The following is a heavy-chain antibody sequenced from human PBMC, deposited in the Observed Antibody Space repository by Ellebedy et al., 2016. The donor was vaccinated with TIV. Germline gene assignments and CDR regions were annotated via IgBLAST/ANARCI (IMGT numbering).Heavy chain of an antibody. CDR3: ARLILDTAMVTAYYYGMDV. CDR2: ISSSSSTI. D-gene: IGHD5-18*01. V-gene: IGHV3-48*02. CDR1: GFTFSSYS. J-gene: IGHJ6*02. Sequence: PGESLKISCAASGFTFSSYSMNWVRQAPGKGLEWVSYISSSSSTIYYADSVKGRFTISRDNAKNSLYLQMNSLRDEDTAVYYCARLILDTAMVTAYYYGMDVWGQGTTVTVSS.